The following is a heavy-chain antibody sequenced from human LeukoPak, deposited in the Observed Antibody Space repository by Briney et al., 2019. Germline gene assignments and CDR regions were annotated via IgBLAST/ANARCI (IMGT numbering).Heavy chain of an antibody. Sequence: SQTLSPTCIVSGGSISSGGYYWSWIRQHPGKGLEWVGYIYYSGSTYYNPSLKSRVTISVDTSKNQFSLKLSSVTAADTAVYYCARGSSGIRYYYYYYMDVWGKGTTVTVSS. CDR1: GGSISSGGYY. CDR3: ARGSSGIRYYYYYYMDV. V-gene: IGHV4-31*03. J-gene: IGHJ6*03. CDR2: IYYSGST. D-gene: IGHD1-14*01.